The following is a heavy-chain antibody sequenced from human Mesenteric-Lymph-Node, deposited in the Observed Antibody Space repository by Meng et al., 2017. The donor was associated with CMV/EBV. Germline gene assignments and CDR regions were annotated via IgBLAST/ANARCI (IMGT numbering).Heavy chain of an antibody. D-gene: IGHD2-8*01. CDR1: SFSGYY. CDR3: ARGVPDIVLMVYAIPVFDY. Sequence: SFSGYYWSWIRQPPGKGLEWIGEINHSGSTNYHPSLKSRVTISVDTSKNQFSLKLSSVTAADTAVYYCARGVPDIVLMVYAIPVFDYWGQGTLVTVSS. J-gene: IGHJ4*02. V-gene: IGHV4-34*01. CDR2: INHSGST.